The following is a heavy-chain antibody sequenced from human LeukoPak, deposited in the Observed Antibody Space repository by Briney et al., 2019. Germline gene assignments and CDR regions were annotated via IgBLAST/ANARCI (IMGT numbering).Heavy chain of an antibody. D-gene: IGHD5-18*01. CDR3: ARGRPSYLDY. J-gene: IGHJ4*02. Sequence: GGSLRLSCAASGFSFSSYSMNWVRQAPRKGLEWVSYISSTSSSIYYADSVKGRFTISRGNAKNSLYLQMNSLRDEDTAVYYCARGRPSYLDYWGQGTLVTVSS. V-gene: IGHV3-48*02. CDR1: GFSFSSYS. CDR2: ISSTSSSI.